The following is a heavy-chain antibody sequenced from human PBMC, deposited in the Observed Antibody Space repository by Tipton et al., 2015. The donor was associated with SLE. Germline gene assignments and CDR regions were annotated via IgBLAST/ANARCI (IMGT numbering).Heavy chain of an antibody. CDR1: GDSIGSNYYR. CDR3: ARDLTGTVGTAIYGVDV. CDR2: VSYSGKT. J-gene: IGHJ6*02. V-gene: IGHV4-39*07. Sequence: TLSLTCSVSGDSIGSNYYRWGWIRQPPGKGLEWIGSVSYSGKTYYNPSLQSRLAISVDTSKGQFSLRLSSLTAADTAVYYCARDLTGTVGTAIYGVDVWGQGTTVTVSS. D-gene: IGHD1-1*01.